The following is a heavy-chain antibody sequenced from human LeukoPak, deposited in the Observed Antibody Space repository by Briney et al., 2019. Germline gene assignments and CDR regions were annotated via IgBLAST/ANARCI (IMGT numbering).Heavy chain of an antibody. V-gene: IGHV1-18*01. Sequence: ASVKVSCKASGYTFTSYGISWVRQAPGQGLEWMGWISAYNGNTNYAQKLQGRVTMTTDTSTSTAYMELRSLRSDDTAVYYCARDHCSSTSCYMFWFDPWGQGTLVTVSS. CDR1: GYTFTSYG. D-gene: IGHD2-2*02. CDR2: ISAYNGNT. CDR3: ARDHCSSTSCYMFWFDP. J-gene: IGHJ5*02.